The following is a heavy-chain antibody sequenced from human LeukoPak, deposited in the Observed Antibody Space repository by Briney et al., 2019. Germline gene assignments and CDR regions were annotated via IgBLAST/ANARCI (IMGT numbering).Heavy chain of an antibody. Sequence: PSETLSLTCTVSGYSISSGYYWGWIRQPPGKGLEWIGSIYHSGSTYYNPSLKSRVTISVDTSKNQFSLKLSSVTAADTAVYYCARSIGGHYDYWGQGTLVTVSS. CDR3: ARSIGGHYDY. D-gene: IGHD4-23*01. CDR1: GYSISSGYY. V-gene: IGHV4-38-2*02. J-gene: IGHJ4*02. CDR2: IYHSGST.